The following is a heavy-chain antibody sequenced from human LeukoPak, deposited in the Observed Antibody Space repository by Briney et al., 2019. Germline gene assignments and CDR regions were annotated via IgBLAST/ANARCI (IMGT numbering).Heavy chain of an antibody. CDR3: AKGGLRLDV. CDR1: GFTFSSYG. D-gene: IGHD3-3*01. CDR2: IRYDGSNK. V-gene: IGHV3-30*02. J-gene: IGHJ6*04. Sequence: GGSLRLSCAASGFTFSSYGMHWVRQAPGKGLEWVAFIRYDGSNKYFADSVKGRFTISRDSSKNTLYLQMNSLRVDDTAVYYCAKGGLRLDVWGKGTTVTVSS.